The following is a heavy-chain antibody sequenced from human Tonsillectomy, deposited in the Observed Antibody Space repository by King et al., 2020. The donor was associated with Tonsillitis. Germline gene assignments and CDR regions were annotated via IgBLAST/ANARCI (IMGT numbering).Heavy chain of an antibody. CDR3: TGRSVGGMSAYYFTY. D-gene: IGHD3-16*01. Sequence: LQLQESGPGLVKPSETLSLTCSVSGDSMTSGNYYWGWIRQPPGKGLEWIGSMYNSGSTHYNTSLKSRVAISVDTSKNQFSLKLSSVTAADTAVHYCTGRSVGGMSAYYFTYWGQGALVTISS. CDR2: MYNSGST. CDR1: GDSMTSGNYY. V-gene: IGHV4-39*07. J-gene: IGHJ4*02.